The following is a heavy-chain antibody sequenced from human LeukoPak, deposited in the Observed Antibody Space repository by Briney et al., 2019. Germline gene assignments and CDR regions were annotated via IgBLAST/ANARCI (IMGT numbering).Heavy chain of an antibody. CDR3: ARDGRTYGDAFDI. V-gene: IGHV3-48*03. Sequence: GGSLRLSCAASGFIFSSYAMSWVRQAPGKGLEWVSYISSSANIIYYEDSVKGRVTISRDNAKNSLYLQMNSLRAEDTAVYYCARDGRTYGDAFDIWGQGTMVTVSS. CDR1: GFIFSSYA. J-gene: IGHJ3*02. CDR2: ISSSANII. D-gene: IGHD4-17*01.